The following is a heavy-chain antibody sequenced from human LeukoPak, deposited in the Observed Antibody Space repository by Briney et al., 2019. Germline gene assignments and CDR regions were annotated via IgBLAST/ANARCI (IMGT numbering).Heavy chain of an antibody. V-gene: IGHV3-48*01. J-gene: IGHJ4*02. CDR2: ISSSSSTI. D-gene: IGHD3-22*01. CDR3: AKDGRRISMIGVVRRGHYFDY. CDR1: GFTFSSYS. Sequence: GGSLRLSCAASGFTFSSYSMNWVRQAPGKGLEWVSYISSSSSTIYYADSVKGRFTISRDNAKNSLYLQMNSLRAEDTAVYYCAKDGRRISMIGVVRRGHYFDYWGQGILVTVSS.